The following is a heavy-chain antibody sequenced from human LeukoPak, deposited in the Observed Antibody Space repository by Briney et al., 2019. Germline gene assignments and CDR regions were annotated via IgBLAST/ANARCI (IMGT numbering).Heavy chain of an antibody. J-gene: IGHJ4*02. CDR2: ISGSGGAT. Sequence: GGSLRLSCAASRFPFNNYAIRWLRRAPGKGVEWVSSISGSGGATHYADSVKGRFTISRDNSKNTLYLQMNSLRAEDTACYYCARVYVSGTSSQPFDYWGQETLATLSS. V-gene: IGHV3-23*01. CDR3: ARVYVSGTSSQPFDY. D-gene: IGHD3-10*01. CDR1: RFPFNNYA.